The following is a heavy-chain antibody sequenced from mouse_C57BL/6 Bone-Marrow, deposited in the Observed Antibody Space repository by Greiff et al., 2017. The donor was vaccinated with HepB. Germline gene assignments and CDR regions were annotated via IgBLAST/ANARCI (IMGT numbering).Heavy chain of an antibody. CDR1: GFNFKDDY. Sequence: VQLQQSGAELVRPGASVKLSCTASGFNFKDDYMHWVKQRPEQGLEWIGWIDPENGDTEYASKFQGKATMTADTSSNTAYLQLSNLTSEDSAVYYCKNMVTTGDFDYWGQGTALTVSA. V-gene: IGHV14-4*01. J-gene: IGHJ2*01. CDR3: KNMVTTGDFDY. CDR2: IDPENGDT. D-gene: IGHD2-2*01.